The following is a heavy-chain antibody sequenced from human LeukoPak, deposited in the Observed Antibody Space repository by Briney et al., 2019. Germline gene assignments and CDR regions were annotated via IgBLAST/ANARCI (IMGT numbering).Heavy chain of an antibody. CDR2: INHSGST. V-gene: IGHV4-34*01. CDR1: RGSFSGYY. J-gene: IGHJ4*02. CDR3: ARGYDFWSGDWGH. D-gene: IGHD3-3*01. Sequence: SETLSLTCAVYRGSFSGYYWSWLRQPPGKGLELNGEINHSGSTNYNPSLKSRVTISVDTSKNQFSLKLSSVTAADTAVCYCARGYDFWSGDWGHWGQGALVTVSS.